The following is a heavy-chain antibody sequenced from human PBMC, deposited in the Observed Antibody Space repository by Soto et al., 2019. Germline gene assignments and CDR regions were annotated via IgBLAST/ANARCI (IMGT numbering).Heavy chain of an antibody. CDR3: AKGKGTMVRGAVYYYYYYGMDV. CDR2: ISGSGGST. V-gene: IGHV3-23*01. Sequence: VQLLESGGGLVQPGGSLRLSCAASGFTFSSYAMSWVRQAPGKGLEWVSAISGSGGSTYYADSVKGRFTISRDNSKNKLYRQMNSLRAEDTAVYYCAKGKGTMVRGAVYYYYYYGMDVWGQGTTVTVSS. J-gene: IGHJ6*02. D-gene: IGHD3-10*01. CDR1: GFTFSSYA.